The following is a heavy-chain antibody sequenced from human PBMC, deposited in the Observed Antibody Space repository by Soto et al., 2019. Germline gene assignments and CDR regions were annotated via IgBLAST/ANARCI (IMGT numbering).Heavy chain of an antibody. V-gene: IGHV1-3*01. CDR1: GYTFTSYA. D-gene: IGHD1-1*01. J-gene: IGHJ6*02. CDR2: INAGNGNT. Sequence: ASVKVSCKASGYTFTSYAMHWVRQAPGQRLEWMGWINAGNGNTKYSQKFQGRVTITRDTSASTAYMELSSLRSEDTAVYYCARDFQLERRFYYYGMDVWGQGTTVTVS. CDR3: ARDFQLERRFYYYGMDV.